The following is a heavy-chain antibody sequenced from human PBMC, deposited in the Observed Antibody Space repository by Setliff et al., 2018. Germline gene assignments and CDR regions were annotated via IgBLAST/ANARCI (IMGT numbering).Heavy chain of an antibody. D-gene: IGHD2-8*01. J-gene: IGHJ4*02. CDR1: GFVFGTYG. Sequence: GGSLRLSCAASGFVFGTYGMHWVRQAPGKGLDWVASVRFDESYKVYADSVKGRFTISRDNSENTLFLQMTSLRPEDTGIYYCAKVKKPLIRGSGFDYWGRGTLVTVSS. V-gene: IGHV3-30*02. CDR2: VRFDESYK. CDR3: AKVKKPLIRGSGFDY.